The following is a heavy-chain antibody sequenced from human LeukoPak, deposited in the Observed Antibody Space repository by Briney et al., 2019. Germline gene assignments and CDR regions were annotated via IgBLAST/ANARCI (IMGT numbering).Heavy chain of an antibody. Sequence: PAGGSLRLSCAASGFTFSSYAMSWVRQAPGKGLEWVSAISGSGGSTYYADSVKGRFTISRDNSKNTLYLQMNSLRAEDTAVYYCAKQVDGSGWETTFDYWGQGTLVTVSS. CDR1: GFTFSSYA. D-gene: IGHD6-25*01. V-gene: IGHV3-23*01. CDR2: ISGSGGST. J-gene: IGHJ4*02. CDR3: AKQVDGSGWETTFDY.